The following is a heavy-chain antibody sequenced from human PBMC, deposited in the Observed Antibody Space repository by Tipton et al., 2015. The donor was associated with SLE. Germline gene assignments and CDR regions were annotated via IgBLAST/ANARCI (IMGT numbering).Heavy chain of an antibody. CDR1: GGSISSGSYY. CDR2: IYTSGST. Sequence: LSLTCTVSGGSISSGSYYWSWIRQPAGKGLEWIGRIYTSGSTNYNPSLKSRVTISVDTSKNQFSLKLSSVTAADTAVYYCARVQAYEGFDPWGQGTLVTVSS. D-gene: IGHD3-16*01. V-gene: IGHV4-61*02. CDR3: ARVQAYEGFDP. J-gene: IGHJ5*02.